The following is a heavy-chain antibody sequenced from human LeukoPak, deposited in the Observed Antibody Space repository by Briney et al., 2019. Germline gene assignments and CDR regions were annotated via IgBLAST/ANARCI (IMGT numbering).Heavy chain of an antibody. D-gene: IGHD3-22*01. J-gene: IGHJ4*02. CDR3: ARDNTYYYDSKPPV. V-gene: IGHV3-7*01. CDR1: GFTFSSYW. CDR2: IKQDGSEK. Sequence: PGGSLRLSCAASGFTFSSYWMSWVRQAPGKGLEWVANIKQDGSEKYYVDSVKGRFTISRDNAKNSLYLQMNSLRAEDTAVYYCARDNTYYYDSKPPVWGQGTLVTVSS.